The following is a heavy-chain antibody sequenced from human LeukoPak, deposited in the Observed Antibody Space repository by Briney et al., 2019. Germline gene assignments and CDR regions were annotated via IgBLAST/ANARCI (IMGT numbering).Heavy chain of an antibody. CDR1: GGTFSSYG. V-gene: IGHV1-2*02. CDR2: MNPNSGGT. Sequence: ASVKVSCKTSGGTFSSYGISWVRQAPGQGLEWMGWMNPNSGGTKYAEKFQGRVTMSRDTSISTAYMELSRLRSDDTAVYYCTKVGFNAWGQGTLVTVSS. J-gene: IGHJ5*02. CDR3: TKVGFNA.